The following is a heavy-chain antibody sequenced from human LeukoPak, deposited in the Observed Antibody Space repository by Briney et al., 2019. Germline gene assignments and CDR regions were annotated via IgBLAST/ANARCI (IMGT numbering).Heavy chain of an antibody. D-gene: IGHD2/OR15-2a*01. CDR2: IYYSGNT. Sequence: PSETLSLTCTVSGGSISNYYWIWIRQPPGKGLEWIGYIYYSGNTNYNPSLKSRVTISVDTSKNQFSLKLSSVTAADTAVYYCARVHYYYFDYWGQGTLVTVSS. J-gene: IGHJ4*02. CDR3: ARVHYYYFDY. CDR1: GGSISNYY. V-gene: IGHV4-59*01.